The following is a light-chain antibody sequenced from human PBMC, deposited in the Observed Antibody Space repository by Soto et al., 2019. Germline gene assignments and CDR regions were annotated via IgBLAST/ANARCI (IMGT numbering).Light chain of an antibody. V-gene: IGKV1-33*01. CDR2: DAS. CDR1: RYITNS. Sequence: DSQMTQSPSSLSAAVGDRVTITCQASRYITNSLHWFQQKPGKAPKLLIYDASILQAGVPSRFSGSGSGIEFTLTISSLQPDDFATYYCQQYNSYTWTFGQGTKVDIK. CDR3: QQYNSYTWT. J-gene: IGKJ1*01.